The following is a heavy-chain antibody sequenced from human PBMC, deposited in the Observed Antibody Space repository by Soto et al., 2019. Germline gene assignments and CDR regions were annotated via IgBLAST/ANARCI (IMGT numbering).Heavy chain of an antibody. Sequence: GXSVKVSCKASVYTFTCYYMHWVRQAPGQGLEWMGWINPNSGGTNYAQKFQGWVTMTRDTSISTAYMELSRLRSDDTAVYYCARDGSSSSGECYFDYWGQGTLVTVSS. D-gene: IGHD6-6*01. CDR3: ARDGSSSSGECYFDY. CDR2: INPNSGGT. V-gene: IGHV1-2*04. J-gene: IGHJ4*02. CDR1: VYTFTCYY.